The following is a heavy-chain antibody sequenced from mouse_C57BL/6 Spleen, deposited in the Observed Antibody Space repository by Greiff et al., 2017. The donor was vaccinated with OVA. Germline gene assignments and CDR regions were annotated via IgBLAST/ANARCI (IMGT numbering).Heavy chain of an antibody. CDR2: IYPGDGDT. D-gene: IGHD1-1*01. CDR1: GYAFSSSW. CDR3: ARTYYYGSSYVPDY. V-gene: IGHV1-82*01. Sequence: QVQLKESGPELVKPGASVKISCKASGYAFSSSWMNWVKQRPGKGLEWIGRIYPGDGDTNYKGKFKGKATLTADKSSSTAYMQLSSLTSEDSAVYFCARTYYYGSSYVPDYWGQGTTLTVSS. J-gene: IGHJ2*01.